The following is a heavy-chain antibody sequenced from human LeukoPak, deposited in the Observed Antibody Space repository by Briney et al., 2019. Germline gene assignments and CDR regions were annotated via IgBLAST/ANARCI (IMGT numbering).Heavy chain of an antibody. CDR3: ARNLPAADY. J-gene: IGHJ4*02. Sequence: GGSLRLSCAASGFTFTNFAMNWVRQAPEKGLEWVSTIHGGGDVTYYADSVKGRFTISRDNAKNSLYLQMNSLRAEDTAVYYCARNLPAADYWGQGTLVTVSS. CDR1: GFTFTNFA. D-gene: IGHD2-2*01. V-gene: IGHV3-23*01. CDR2: IHGGGDVT.